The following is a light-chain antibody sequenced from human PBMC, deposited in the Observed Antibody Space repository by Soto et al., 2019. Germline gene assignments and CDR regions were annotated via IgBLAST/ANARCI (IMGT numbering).Light chain of an antibody. CDR2: GAS. CDR1: QSVSNNY. V-gene: IGKV3-20*01. J-gene: IGKJ1*01. CDR3: QQYAASPRT. Sequence: EVVLTQSPGTLSLSPRERATLSRRASQSVSNNYLAWYQHKPGQAPRLLIYGASNRAPGIPDRFSGSGSGPDFTLTISRLEPEDFAVYYCQQYAASPRTFGQGTLVEVK.